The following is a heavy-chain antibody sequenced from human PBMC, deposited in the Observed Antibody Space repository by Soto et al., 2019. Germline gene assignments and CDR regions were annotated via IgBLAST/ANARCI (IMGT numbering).Heavy chain of an antibody. J-gene: IGHJ4*02. Sequence: SETLSLTCAVSGGSISSYYWSWIRQPPGKGLEWIGCIYYSGSTNYNPSLRSRVTISVDTSKNQFSLNLSSVTAADTAVYYCARHTHWAPLVDWGQGMLVTVSS. D-gene: IGHD3-16*01. V-gene: IGHV4-59*08. CDR3: ARHTHWAPLVD. CDR2: IYYSGST. CDR1: GGSISSYY.